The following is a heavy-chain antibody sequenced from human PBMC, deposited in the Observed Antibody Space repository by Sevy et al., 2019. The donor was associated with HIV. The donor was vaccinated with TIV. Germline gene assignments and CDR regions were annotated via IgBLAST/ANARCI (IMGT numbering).Heavy chain of an antibody. Sequence: SETLSLTCTVSGGSISSYYWSLIRQPAGKGLEWIGRIYTSGSTNYNPSLKSRVTMSVDTSKNQFSLKLSSVTAADTAVYYCARDPGRYYGSGSYQPNDYWGQGTLVTVSS. CDR2: IYTSGST. J-gene: IGHJ4*02. V-gene: IGHV4-4*07. CDR3: ARDPGRYYGSGSYQPNDY. CDR1: GGSISSYY. D-gene: IGHD3-10*01.